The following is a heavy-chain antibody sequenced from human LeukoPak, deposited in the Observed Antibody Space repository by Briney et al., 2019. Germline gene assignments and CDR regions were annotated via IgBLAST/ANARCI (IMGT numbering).Heavy chain of an antibody. V-gene: IGHV1-18*01. J-gene: IGHJ4*02. D-gene: IGHD5-18*01. CDR1: GYTFTIYG. CDR3: ARSPDSYGQFDY. CDR2: ISAYNGNT. Sequence: GASVKVSCKASGYTFTIYGISWVRQAPGQGLEWMGWISAYNGNTNYVQKLQGRVTMNTDTSTSTAYMELRSLRSDDTAVYYCARSPDSYGQFDYWGQGTLVTVSS.